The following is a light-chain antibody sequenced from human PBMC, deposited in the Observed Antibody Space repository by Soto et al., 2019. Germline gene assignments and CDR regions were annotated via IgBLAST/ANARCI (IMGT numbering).Light chain of an antibody. CDR3: QQYGGSTRT. CDR2: GAS. Sequence: IVLTQSPGTLSLSPVERATLSCMASQSVTTQLAWYQQKPGQAPRLIIHGASSRATGVPDRITGSGSGTDFTLSISRLEPEDFAVYYCQQYGGSTRTFGQGTKVDIK. J-gene: IGKJ1*01. CDR1: QSVTTQ. V-gene: IGKV3-20*01.